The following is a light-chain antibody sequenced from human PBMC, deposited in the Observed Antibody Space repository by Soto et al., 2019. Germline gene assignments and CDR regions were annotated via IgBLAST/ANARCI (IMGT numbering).Light chain of an antibody. V-gene: IGLV8-61*01. CDR1: SGSVSTSYY. CDR3: VLYVSRGIWV. CDR2: RTN. Sequence: QAVVPQEPSFSVSPGGTVTLTCDLSSGSVSTSYYPSWYQRTPGQAPRTLIYRTNIRSSGVPDRFSGSILGSRAALTITGALADDEADYYCVLYVSRGIWVFGGGTQLTVL. J-gene: IGLJ2*01.